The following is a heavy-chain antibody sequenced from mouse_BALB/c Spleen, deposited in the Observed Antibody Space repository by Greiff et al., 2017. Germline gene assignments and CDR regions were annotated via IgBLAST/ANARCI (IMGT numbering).Heavy chain of an antibody. CDR1: GYSITSDYA. CDR3: AREGGSGNYDYYAMDY. CDR2: ISYSGST. V-gene: IGHV3-2*02. J-gene: IGHJ4*01. Sequence: DVQLVESGPGLVKPSQSLSLTCTVTGYSITSDYAWNWIRQFPGNKLEWMGYISYSGSTSYNPSLKSRISITRDTSKNQFFLQLNSVTTEDTATYYCAREGGSGNYDYYAMDYWGQGTSVTVSS. D-gene: IGHD2-1*01.